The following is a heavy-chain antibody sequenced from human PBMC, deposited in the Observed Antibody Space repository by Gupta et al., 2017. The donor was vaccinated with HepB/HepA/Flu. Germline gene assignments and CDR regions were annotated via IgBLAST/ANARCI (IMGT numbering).Heavy chain of an antibody. V-gene: IGHV3-13*01. Sequence: EVHLVGSGGALVRPGGSLRLSCATSGFTFSYYAIHWVRQGEGKGLEWVSAIGSGGDTYSPDSVKGRFTISRENAKDSSYLQMDNLKFGDTAVYYCARDGRGGGYDFWGRGILVTVSS. CDR1: GFTFSYYA. CDR3: ARDGRGGGYDF. J-gene: IGHJ4*02. D-gene: IGHD2-15*01. CDR2: IGSGGDT.